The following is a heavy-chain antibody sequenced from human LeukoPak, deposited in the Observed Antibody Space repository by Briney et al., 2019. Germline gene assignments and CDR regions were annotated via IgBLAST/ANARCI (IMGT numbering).Heavy chain of an antibody. V-gene: IGHV1-69*13. CDR1: GYTFTSYY. D-gene: IGHD6-13*01. CDR3: AITGGQQLVGAYFDY. Sequence: SVTVSCKASGYTFTSYYMDWVRQAPGQGLEWMGGIIPIFGTANYAQKFQGRVTITADESTSTAYMELSSLRSEDTAVYYCAITGGQQLVGAYFDYWGQGTLVTVSS. J-gene: IGHJ4*02. CDR2: IIPIFGTA.